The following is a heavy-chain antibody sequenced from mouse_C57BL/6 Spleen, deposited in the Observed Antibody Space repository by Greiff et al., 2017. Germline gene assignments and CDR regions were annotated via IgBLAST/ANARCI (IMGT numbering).Heavy chain of an antibody. J-gene: IGHJ2*01. Sequence: QVQLQQPGAELVRPGSSVKLSCKASGYTFTSYWMHWVKQRPIQGLEWIGNIDPSDSETHFNQKFKDKATLTVDKSSSTAYMQLSSLTSEDSAVYYCAREITTVVALDYWGQGTTLTVSS. D-gene: IGHD1-1*01. CDR1: GYTFTSYW. V-gene: IGHV1-52*01. CDR2: IDPSDSET. CDR3: AREITTVVALDY.